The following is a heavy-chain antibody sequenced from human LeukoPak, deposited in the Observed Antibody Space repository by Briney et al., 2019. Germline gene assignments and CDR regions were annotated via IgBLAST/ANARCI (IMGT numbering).Heavy chain of an antibody. V-gene: IGHV4-38-2*02. Sequence: SETLSLTCTVSGYSISNSFYWGWVRQPPGKGLDWLGSIYHSGTTYYNPSLRSRVSISVDTSKNQFSLMVRSVTAADTAVYYCARAHRVFVTSYNRYYYYMDVWGKGTTVTVSS. CDR3: ARAHRVFVTSYNRYYYYMDV. CDR2: IYHSGTT. D-gene: IGHD1-14*01. J-gene: IGHJ6*03. CDR1: GYSISNSFY.